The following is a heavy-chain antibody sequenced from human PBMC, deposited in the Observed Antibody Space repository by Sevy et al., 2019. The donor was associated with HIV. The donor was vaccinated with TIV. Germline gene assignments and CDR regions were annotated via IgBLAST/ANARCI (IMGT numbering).Heavy chain of an antibody. CDR1: GFTFSSYS. D-gene: IGHD2-15*01. CDR3: ARGLERYCSGGSCYFRPYFDH. J-gene: IGHJ4*02. Sequence: GGSLRLSCAASGFTFSSYSMNWVRQAPGKGLEWVSSISSSSSYIYYADSVKGRFTISRDNAKNSLYLQMNSLRAEDTAVYYCARGLERYCSGGSCYFRPYFDHWGQGTLVTVSS. V-gene: IGHV3-21*01. CDR2: ISSSSSYI.